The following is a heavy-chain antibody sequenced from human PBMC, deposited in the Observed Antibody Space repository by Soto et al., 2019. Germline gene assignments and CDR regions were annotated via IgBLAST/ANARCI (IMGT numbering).Heavy chain of an antibody. D-gene: IGHD2-2*02. Sequence: ASVKVSCKASGYTFTSYGISWARQAPGQGLEWMGWVSAYNGHTNYAQKLQGRVTMTTDTSTSTAYMELRSLRSDDTAVYYCARDRGYTEIDPWGQGTLVTVSS. J-gene: IGHJ5*02. V-gene: IGHV1-18*04. CDR2: VSAYNGHT. CDR1: GYTFTSYG. CDR3: ARDRGYTEIDP.